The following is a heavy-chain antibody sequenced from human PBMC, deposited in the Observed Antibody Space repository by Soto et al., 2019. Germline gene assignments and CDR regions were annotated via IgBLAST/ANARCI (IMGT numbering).Heavy chain of an antibody. CDR3: AKDAAMVSSTFNYFDY. CDR1: GFTFSSYS. D-gene: IGHD6-13*01. V-gene: IGHV3-21*04. J-gene: IGHJ4*02. Sequence: PGGSLRLSCAASGFTFSSYSMNWVRQAPGKGLEWVSSISSSSSSYMYYADSVKGRFTISRDNSKNTLYLQMESLGAEDTAVYYCAKDAAMVSSTFNYFDYWGQGTLVTVSS. CDR2: ISSSSSSYM.